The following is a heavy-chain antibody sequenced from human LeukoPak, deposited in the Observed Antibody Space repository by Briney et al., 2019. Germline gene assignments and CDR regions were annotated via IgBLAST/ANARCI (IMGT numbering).Heavy chain of an antibody. D-gene: IGHD4-17*01. J-gene: IGHJ1*01. CDR1: GFTFRNYA. CDR3: GKDPNGDYVGAFDFQR. CDR2: ITGSGGTT. V-gene: IGHV3-23*01. Sequence: GGSLRLSCAASGFTFRNYAVVWVRQAPGKGLEWVSAITGSGGTTYYADSVRGRFTIYRDDSKNTLYLQMNSLRGEDTAVYYCGKDPNGDYVGAFDFQRWGQGTLVTVSS.